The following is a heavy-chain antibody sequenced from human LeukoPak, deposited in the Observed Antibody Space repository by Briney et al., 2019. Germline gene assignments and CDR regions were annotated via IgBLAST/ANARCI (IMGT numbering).Heavy chain of an antibody. CDR2: ISYDGSNK. J-gene: IGHJ4*02. Sequence: PGRSLRLSCAASGFTFSSYAIHWVRQAPGKGLEWVAVISYDGSNKYYADSVKGRFTISRDNSKNTLYLQMNSLRAEDTAVYYCARVSSMAGLYWGQGTLVTVSS. CDR3: ARVSSMAGLY. D-gene: IGHD6-19*01. V-gene: IGHV3-30-3*01. CDR1: GFTFSSYA.